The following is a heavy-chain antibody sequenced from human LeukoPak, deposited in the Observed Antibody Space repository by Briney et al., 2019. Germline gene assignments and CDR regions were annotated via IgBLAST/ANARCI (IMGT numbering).Heavy chain of an antibody. CDR2: INPNSGGT. J-gene: IGHJ4*02. Sequence: ASVKVSCKASGYTFTGYYMHWVRQAPGQGLEWMGWINPNSGGTNYAQKFQGRVTMTRDTSISTAYMELSRLRSDDTAVYYCARASYCSGGSCSSSNGDYWGQGTLVTVSS. D-gene: IGHD2-15*01. CDR1: GYTFTGYY. CDR3: ARASYCSGGSCSSSNGDY. V-gene: IGHV1-2*02.